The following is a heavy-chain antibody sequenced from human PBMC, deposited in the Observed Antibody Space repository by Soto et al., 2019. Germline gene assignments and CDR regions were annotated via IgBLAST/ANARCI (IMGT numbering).Heavy chain of an antibody. V-gene: IGHV1-3*01. CDR3: AREEVLEGAWGPAFDY. J-gene: IGHJ4*02. D-gene: IGHD1-26*01. Sequence: QVQLVQSGAEVKKPGASVKVSCKASGYTFTSYAMHWVRQAPGQRLEWMGWINAGNGNTKYSQKFQGRVTITRDTSASTAYMELSSLRSEDTAVYYCAREEVLEGAWGPAFDYWGQGTLVTVSS. CDR2: INAGNGNT. CDR1: GYTFTSYA.